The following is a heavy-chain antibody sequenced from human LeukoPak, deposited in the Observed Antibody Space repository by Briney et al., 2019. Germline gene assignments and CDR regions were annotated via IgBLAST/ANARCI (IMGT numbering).Heavy chain of an antibody. CDR1: GYTLTELS. Sequence: ASVKVSCKVSGYTLTELSMHWVRQAPGKGLEWMGGFDPEDGETIYAQNFQGRVTMTEDTSTDTAYMELSSLRSEDTAVYYCAVYSSSWCGRYYYYGMDVWGQGTTVTVSS. D-gene: IGHD6-13*01. J-gene: IGHJ6*02. CDR3: AVYSSSWCGRYYYYGMDV. CDR2: FDPEDGET. V-gene: IGHV1-24*01.